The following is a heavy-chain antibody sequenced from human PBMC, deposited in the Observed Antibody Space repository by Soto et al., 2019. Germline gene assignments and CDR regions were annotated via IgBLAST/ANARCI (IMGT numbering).Heavy chain of an antibody. Sequence: EVQLVESGGGLVKPGGSLRLSCAASGFTFSSYSMNWVRQAPGKGLEWVSPISSSTNYIYYADSVKGRFTISRDNAKNSLYLQMNSLRAEDTAVYYCARDRRDGYNFDYWGQGTLVTVSS. D-gene: IGHD5-12*01. V-gene: IGHV3-21*01. CDR2: ISSSTNYI. CDR1: GFTFSSYS. J-gene: IGHJ4*02. CDR3: ARDRRDGYNFDY.